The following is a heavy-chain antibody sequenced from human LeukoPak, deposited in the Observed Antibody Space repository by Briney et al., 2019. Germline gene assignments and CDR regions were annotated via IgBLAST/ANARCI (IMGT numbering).Heavy chain of an antibody. CDR2: ISSSSSSTI. Sequence: GGSLRLPCAASGFTFSSYSMNWVRQAPGKGLEWVSYISSSSSSTIYYADSVKGRFTISRDNAKNSLYLQMNSLRAEDTAVYYCARDYYDSSGYYPVDYWGQGTLVTVSS. D-gene: IGHD3-22*01. CDR3: ARDYYDSSGYYPVDY. J-gene: IGHJ4*02. CDR1: GFTFSSYS. V-gene: IGHV3-48*01.